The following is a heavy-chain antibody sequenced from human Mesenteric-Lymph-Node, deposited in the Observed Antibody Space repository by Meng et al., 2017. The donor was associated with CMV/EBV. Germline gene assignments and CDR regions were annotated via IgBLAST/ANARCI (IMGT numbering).Heavy chain of an antibody. J-gene: IGHJ6*02. V-gene: IGHV3-74*01. Sequence: GGSLRLSCAGSGFSFSRYWMYWVRQAPGKGLEWVPRINTDEYTINYADSVKGRFTVSRDSARLYLQMNSLRAEDTAIYYCVRLRGGYGWDQGYYGLDVWGQGTTVTVSS. CDR3: VRLRGGYGWDQGYYGLDV. CDR2: INTDEYTI. D-gene: IGHD5-18*01. CDR1: GFSFSRYW.